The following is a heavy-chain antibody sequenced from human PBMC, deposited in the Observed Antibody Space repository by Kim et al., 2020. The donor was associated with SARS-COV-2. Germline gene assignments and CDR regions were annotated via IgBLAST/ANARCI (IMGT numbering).Heavy chain of an antibody. Sequence: GGSLRLSCAASGFTFSSYGMHWVRQAPGKGLEWVAVISYDGSNKYYADSVKGRFTISRDNSKNTLYLQMNILRAEDTAVYYCAKDRLGYGGMDVWGQGTTVTVSS. V-gene: IGHV3-30*18. CDR3: AKDRLGYGGMDV. J-gene: IGHJ6*02. CDR2: ISYDGSNK. D-gene: IGHD2-15*01. CDR1: GFTFSSYG.